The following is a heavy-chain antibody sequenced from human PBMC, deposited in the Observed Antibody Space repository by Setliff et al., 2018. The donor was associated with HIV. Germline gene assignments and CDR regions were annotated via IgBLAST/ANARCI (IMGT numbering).Heavy chain of an antibody. Sequence: SETLSLTCAVYGGSFSSYYWNWIRQPPGKGLEWIGEINHSGTTNYNSSLKSRVTISEDSSKNQFSLRLTSVTAADTAVYYCARGRITGLYPGGEYLQHWGQGTVVTVSS. CDR2: INHSGTT. J-gene: IGHJ1*01. V-gene: IGHV4-34*01. CDR1: GGSFSSYY. D-gene: IGHD2-8*02. CDR3: ARGRITGLYPGGEYLQH.